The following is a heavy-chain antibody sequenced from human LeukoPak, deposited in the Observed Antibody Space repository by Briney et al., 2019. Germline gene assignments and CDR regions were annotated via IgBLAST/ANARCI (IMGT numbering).Heavy chain of an antibody. J-gene: IGHJ4*02. CDR2: SSSSSSTI. CDR3: ARRRDFIDY. CDR1: GFNLSDYY. V-gene: IGHV3-11*01. D-gene: IGHD3/OR15-3a*01. Sequence: GGSLRLSCAASGFNLSDYYMRCLRHATGRGLEPVSYSSSSSSTIYYADSVKGRFAISRDNAKNSLYLQMNSLRAEDTAVYYCARRRDFIDYWGQGTLVTVSS.